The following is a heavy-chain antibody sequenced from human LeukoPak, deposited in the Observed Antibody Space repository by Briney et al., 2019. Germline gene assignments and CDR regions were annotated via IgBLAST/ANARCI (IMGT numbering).Heavy chain of an antibody. CDR1: GFTFSSYG. CDR2: IRSKTDGGTT. D-gene: IGHD6-19*01. J-gene: IGHJ4*02. Sequence: PGGSLRLSCAASGFTFSSYGMHWVRQAPGKGLEWVGRIRSKTDGGTTDYAAPVKGRFTISRDESKNTLYLQMNSLKTEDTAVYYCTTGTEQQWLSLDYWGQGTLVTVSS. CDR3: TTGTEQQWLSLDY. V-gene: IGHV3-15*01.